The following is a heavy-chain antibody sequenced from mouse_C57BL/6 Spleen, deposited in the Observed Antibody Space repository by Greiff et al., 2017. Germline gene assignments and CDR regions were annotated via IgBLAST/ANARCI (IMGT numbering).Heavy chain of an antibody. Sequence: VQLQQSGPGLVQPSQSLSITCTVSGFSLTSYGVHWVRQSPGKGLEWLGVIWSGGSTDSNAAFISRLSISKDNSKSQVFFKMNRLQADDTAIYYCARAGTVVPLMDYWGQGTSVTVSS. D-gene: IGHD1-1*01. CDR3: ARAGTVVPLMDY. V-gene: IGHV2-2*01. J-gene: IGHJ4*01. CDR1: GFSLTSYG. CDR2: IWSGGST.